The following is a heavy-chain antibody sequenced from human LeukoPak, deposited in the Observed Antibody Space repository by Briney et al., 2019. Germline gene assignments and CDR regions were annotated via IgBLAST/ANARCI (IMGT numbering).Heavy chain of an antibody. D-gene: IGHD5-24*01. Sequence: ASVTVSCKASGYTFIDYYIHWVRQAPGQGLEWMGLINPGGDNTDYAQNFQGRVTMTRDTSTSTVYMGLSSLRSEDTAVYYCARIRDGYNDAYDIWGQGTMVTVSS. CDR2: INPGGDNT. CDR3: ARIRDGYNDAYDI. CDR1: GYTFIDYY. J-gene: IGHJ3*02. V-gene: IGHV1-46*01.